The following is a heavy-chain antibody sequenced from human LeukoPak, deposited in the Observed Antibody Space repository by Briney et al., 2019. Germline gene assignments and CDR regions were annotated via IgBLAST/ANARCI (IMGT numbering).Heavy chain of an antibody. Sequence: SETLSLTCTVSGGSISSHYWSWIRQPPGKGLEWIGSIYYSGSTYYNPSLKSRVTISVDTSKNQFSLKLSSVTAADTAVYYCARDRVLLWFGDANAWFDPWGQGTLVTVSS. CDR3: ARDRVLLWFGDANAWFDP. V-gene: IGHV4-59*11. CDR2: IYYSGST. D-gene: IGHD3-10*01. J-gene: IGHJ5*02. CDR1: GGSISSHY.